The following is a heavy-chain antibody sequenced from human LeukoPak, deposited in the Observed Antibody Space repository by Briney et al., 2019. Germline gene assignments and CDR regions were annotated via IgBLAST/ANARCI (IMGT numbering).Heavy chain of an antibody. V-gene: IGHV3-30*18. J-gene: IGHJ4*02. Sequence: PGGSLRLSXAASGFSFSTFGMHWVRQTPGKGLEWVSHISKDETNKYYTDSVKGRFTISRDTSKNTLFLQMNSLRVEDTAVYYCAKDNPVLDSWGQGTLVTVSS. CDR1: GFSFSTFG. CDR3: AKDNPVLDS. CDR2: ISKDETNK.